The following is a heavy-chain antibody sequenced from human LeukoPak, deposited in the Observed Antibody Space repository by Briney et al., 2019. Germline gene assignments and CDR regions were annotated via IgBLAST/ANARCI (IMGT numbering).Heavy chain of an antibody. J-gene: IGHJ4*02. D-gene: IGHD3-16*02. Sequence: SETLSLTCTVSGGSISSYYWSWIRQPPGKGLESIGYISYSGSTNYNPSLKSRVTISVDTSKNQLSLKLNSVTAADTAVYYCARYIWGSYPTFEDYWGQGSLVTVSS. V-gene: IGHV4-59*01. CDR3: ARYIWGSYPTFEDY. CDR2: ISYSGST. CDR1: GGSISSYY.